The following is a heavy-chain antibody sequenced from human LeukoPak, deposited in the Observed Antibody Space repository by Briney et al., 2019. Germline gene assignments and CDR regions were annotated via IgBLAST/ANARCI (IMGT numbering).Heavy chain of an antibody. CDR2: IYTSGST. D-gene: IGHD3-3*01. J-gene: IGHJ4*02. Sequence: SETLSLTCTVSGGSISSGSYYWSWIRQPAGKGLEWIGRIYTSGSTNYNPSLKSRVTISVDTSKNQFSLKLSSVTAADTAVYFCARGRGSNYDFWSGYYPGVFDYWGQGTLVTDSS. CDR1: GGSISSGSYY. V-gene: IGHV4-61*02. CDR3: ARGRGSNYDFWSGYYPGVFDY.